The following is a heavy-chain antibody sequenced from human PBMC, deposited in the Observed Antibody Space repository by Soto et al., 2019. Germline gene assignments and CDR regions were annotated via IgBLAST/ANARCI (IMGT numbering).Heavy chain of an antibody. Sequence: GGSPRLSCASSGFTFNSYGIHWVRQAPGNGLEWVAVIWYDGSNKYYADSVKGRFTISRDNSKNTLYLQMNSLRAEDTAVYYCAREDFRYCSSSSSYSGRYFDYWGQGTLVTRSS. V-gene: IGHV3-33*01. D-gene: IGHD2-2*01. CDR2: IWYDGSNK. CDR3: AREDFRYCSSSSSYSGRYFDY. CDR1: GFTFNSYG. J-gene: IGHJ4*02.